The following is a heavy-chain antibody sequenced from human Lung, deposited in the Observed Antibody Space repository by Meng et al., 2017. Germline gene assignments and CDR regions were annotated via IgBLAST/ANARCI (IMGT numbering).Heavy chain of an antibody. D-gene: IGHD4-11*01. CDR2: INHSGST. CDR3: ARGPTTMAHDFDY. J-gene: IGHJ4*02. V-gene: IGHV4-34*01. CDR1: GGSFSDYY. Sequence: KQVGAGLLKPSGTLSPPCVVAGGSFSDYYWSWIRQPPGKGLEWIGEINHSGSTNYNPSLESRATISVDTSQNNLSLKLSSVTAADSAVYYCARGPTTMAHDFDYWGQGTLVTVSS.